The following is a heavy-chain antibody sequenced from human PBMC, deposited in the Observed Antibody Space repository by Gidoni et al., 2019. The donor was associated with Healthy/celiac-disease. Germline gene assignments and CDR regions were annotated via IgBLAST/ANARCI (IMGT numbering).Heavy chain of an antibody. CDR3: AKEAEGYSYGYDWFDP. D-gene: IGHD5-18*01. V-gene: IGHV3-23*01. Sequence: EVQLLESGGGLVQPGGSLRLSCAASGFPFRSSAMSRVRQAPVKGLEWVSAISGSGGSTYYADSVKGRFTISRDNSKNTLYLQMNSLRAEDTAVYYCAKEAEGYSYGYDWFDPWGQGTLVTVSS. CDR2: ISGSGGST. CDR1: GFPFRSSA. J-gene: IGHJ5*02.